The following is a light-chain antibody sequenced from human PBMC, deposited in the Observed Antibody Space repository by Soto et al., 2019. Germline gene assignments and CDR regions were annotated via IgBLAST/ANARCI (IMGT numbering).Light chain of an antibody. CDR3: SSYKRSSTVI. CDR2: DVS. V-gene: IGLV2-14*03. J-gene: IGLJ2*01. Sequence: QSVLTQPASVSGSPGQSITISCTGTSSDVGSYNYVSWYQQHPGKAPKLMIYDVSNRPSGVSNRFSGSKSGNTASLTISGLQAEVEANYYCSSYKRSSTVIFGGGTQLTVL. CDR1: SSDVGSYNY.